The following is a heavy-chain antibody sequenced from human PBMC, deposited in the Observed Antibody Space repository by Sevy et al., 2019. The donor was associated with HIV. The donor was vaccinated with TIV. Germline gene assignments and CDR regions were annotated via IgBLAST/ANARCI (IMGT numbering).Heavy chain of an antibody. Sequence: SETLSLACSVSGGSFSGYYWSWIRQPPGKGLEWIGYIYDSGRTNYNPSLKSRVNISEDTSKNQFSLKLNSVTAADTAVYYCARSLNHYDSSGYQIGFDYWGQGTLVTVSS. CDR1: GGSFSGYY. D-gene: IGHD3-22*01. V-gene: IGHV4-59*01. J-gene: IGHJ4*02. CDR3: ARSLNHYDSSGYQIGFDY. CDR2: IYDSGRT.